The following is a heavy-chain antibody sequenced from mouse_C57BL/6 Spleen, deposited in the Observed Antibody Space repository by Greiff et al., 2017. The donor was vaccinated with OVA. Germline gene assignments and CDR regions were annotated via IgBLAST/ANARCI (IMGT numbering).Heavy chain of an antibody. Sequence: DVKLVESGPELVKPGASVKIPCKASGYTFTDYNMDWVKQSHGKSLEWIGDINPNHGGTIYNQKFKGKATLTVDKSSSTAYMELRSLTSEDTAVDYCARVGGPQLGAMDYWGQGTSVTVSS. D-gene: IGHD3-3*01. CDR3: ARVGGPQLGAMDY. CDR2: INPNHGGT. V-gene: IGHV1-18*01. J-gene: IGHJ4*01. CDR1: GYTFTDYN.